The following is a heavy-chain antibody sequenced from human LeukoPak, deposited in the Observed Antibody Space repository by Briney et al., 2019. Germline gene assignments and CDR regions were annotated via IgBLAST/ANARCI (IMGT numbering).Heavy chain of an antibody. V-gene: IGHV4-39*07. CDR3: ARGSSSWIARWTYFDY. CDR1: GGSISSSSYY. Sequence: SETLPLTCTVSGGSISSSSYYWGWIRQPPGKGLEWIGSIYYSGSTYYNPSLKSRVTISVDTSKNQFSLKLSSVTAADTAVYYCARGSSSWIARWTYFDYWGQGTLVTVSS. J-gene: IGHJ4*02. D-gene: IGHD6-13*01. CDR2: IYYSGST.